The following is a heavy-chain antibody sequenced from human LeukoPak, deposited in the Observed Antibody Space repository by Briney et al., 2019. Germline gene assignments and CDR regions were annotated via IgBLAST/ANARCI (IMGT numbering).Heavy chain of an antibody. D-gene: IGHD2-2*01. CDR1: GGSFSSYT. CDR3: ARAGRYCSSTSCPPFDY. V-gene: IGHV1-69*02. Sequence: GASVTVSCTASGGSFSSYTNSWVRQPPAQGLGRMGMIIPILGIANYAQKFQGRVTITADKSTSTAYMELSSLRSENTAVYYCARAGRYCSSTSCPPFDYWGQGTLVTVSS. J-gene: IGHJ4*02. CDR2: IIPILGIA.